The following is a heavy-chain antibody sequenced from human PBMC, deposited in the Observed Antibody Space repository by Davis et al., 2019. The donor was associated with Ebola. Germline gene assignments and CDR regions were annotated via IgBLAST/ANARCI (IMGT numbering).Heavy chain of an antibody. V-gene: IGHV3-7*03. CDR1: GLSLSTYW. D-gene: IGHD3-16*01. Sequence: GGSLRLSCAASGLSLSTYWLGWVRQAPGKGLEWVANIRQDGREKHYVDSVKGRFTISRDNAQNSMSLQMNSLRADNTAVYYCATFRFPVAFDMWGQGTMVTVSS. CDR2: IRQDGREK. CDR3: ATFRFPVAFDM. J-gene: IGHJ3*02.